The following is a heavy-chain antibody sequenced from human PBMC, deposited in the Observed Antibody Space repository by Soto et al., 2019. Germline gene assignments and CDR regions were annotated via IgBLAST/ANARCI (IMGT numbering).Heavy chain of an antibody. CDR1: GGSISSYY. Sequence: SETLSLTCTVSGGSISSYYWSWIRQPPGKGLEWIGYIYYSGSTNYNPSLKSRVTISVDTSKNQFSLKLSSVTAADTAVYYCARVRISEAFDIWGQGTMVTVSS. CDR2: IYYSGST. V-gene: IGHV4-59*01. J-gene: IGHJ3*02. D-gene: IGHD3-10*01. CDR3: ARVRISEAFDI.